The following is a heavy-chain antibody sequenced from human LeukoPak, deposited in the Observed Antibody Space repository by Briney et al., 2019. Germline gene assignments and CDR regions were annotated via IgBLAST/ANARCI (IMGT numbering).Heavy chain of an antibody. J-gene: IGHJ4*02. CDR3: ARRYYYDSTRDYFDY. CDR2: IFYSGST. CDR1: GGSVSSASYY. D-gene: IGHD3-22*01. V-gene: IGHV4-61*01. Sequence: YPSETLSLTCTVSGGSVSSASYYWSSIRQPPGKGLEWIGYIFYSGSTTYNPSLRTRVTISVDTSKNQFSLRLSSVTAADTAVYYCARRYYYDSTRDYFDYWGQGTLVTVSS.